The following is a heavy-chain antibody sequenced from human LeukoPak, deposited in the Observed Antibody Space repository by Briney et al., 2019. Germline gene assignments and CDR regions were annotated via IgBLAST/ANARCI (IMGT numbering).Heavy chain of an antibody. V-gene: IGHV3-23*01. CDR3: AKRSYYYDSSGYYYGFFDY. CDR2: ISGSGGST. CDR1: GFTFSSYG. J-gene: IGHJ4*02. D-gene: IGHD3-22*01. Sequence: GGSLRLSCAASGFTFSSYGMSWVRQAPGKGLEWVSAISGSGGSTYYADSVKGRFTISRDNSKNTLYLRMNSLRAEDTAVYYCAKRSYYYDSSGYYYGFFDYWGQGTLVTVSS.